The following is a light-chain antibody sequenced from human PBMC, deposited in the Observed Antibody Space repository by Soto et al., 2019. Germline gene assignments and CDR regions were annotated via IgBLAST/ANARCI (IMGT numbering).Light chain of an antibody. CDR2: VAS. J-gene: IGKJ4*01. CDR3: QQYSMWPLS. V-gene: IGKV3-15*01. CDR1: QTVYSN. Sequence: DIVMTQSPATLSVSPWERATLSCRASQTVYSNLAWYQQKPGQAPRLLIYVASTRAAGIPARFSASGSGTEFTLTISSLQSEDFAVYFCQQYSMWPLSFGGGTKVEIK.